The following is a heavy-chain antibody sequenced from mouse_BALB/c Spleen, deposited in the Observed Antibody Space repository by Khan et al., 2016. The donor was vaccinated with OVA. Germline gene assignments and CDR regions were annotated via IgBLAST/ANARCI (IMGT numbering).Heavy chain of an antibody. J-gene: IGHJ2*01. V-gene: IGHV2-9*02. Sequence: QVQLKESGPGLVAPSQSLSITCTVSGFSLTNYGVHWVRQPPGKGLEWLGVLWAGGSTNYNSALMSRLSISKDNSKSQVFLKMNSLQTDDTAMYFCARNREPDYFDYWGQGTTLTVSS. CDR3: ARNREPDYFDY. CDR1: GFSLTNYG. CDR2: LWAGGST.